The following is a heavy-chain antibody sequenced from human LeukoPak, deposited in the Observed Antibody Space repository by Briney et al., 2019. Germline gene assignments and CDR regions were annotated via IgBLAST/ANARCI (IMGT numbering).Heavy chain of an antibody. CDR1: GGSFSGYY. Sequence: SETLSLTCAVYGGSFSGYYWSWIRQPPGKGLEWIGEINHSESTNYNPSLKSRVTISVDTSKNQFSLKLSSVTAADMAVYYCARHSWGSGSYAYYYGMDVWGQGTTVTVSS. CDR3: ARHSWGSGSYAYYYGMDV. D-gene: IGHD3-10*01. J-gene: IGHJ6*02. CDR2: INHSEST. V-gene: IGHV4-34*01.